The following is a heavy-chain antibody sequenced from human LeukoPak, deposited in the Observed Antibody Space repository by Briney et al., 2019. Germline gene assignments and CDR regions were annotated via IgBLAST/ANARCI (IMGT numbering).Heavy chain of an antibody. Sequence: SVKVSCKASGGTFSSYAISWVRQAPGQGLEWMGGIIPIFGTANYAQKFQGRVTITADKSTSTAYMELSSLRSEDTAVYYCARADSSGWPVGENWFDPWGQGTLVTVSS. V-gene: IGHV1-69*06. D-gene: IGHD3-22*01. CDR3: ARADSSGWPVGENWFDP. J-gene: IGHJ5*02. CDR1: GGTFSSYA. CDR2: IIPIFGTA.